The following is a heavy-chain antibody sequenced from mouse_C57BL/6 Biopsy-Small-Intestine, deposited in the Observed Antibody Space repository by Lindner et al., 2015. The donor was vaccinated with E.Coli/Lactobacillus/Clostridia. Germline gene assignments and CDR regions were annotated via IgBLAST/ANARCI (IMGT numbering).Heavy chain of an antibody. V-gene: IGHV1-47*01. D-gene: IGHD2-14*01. J-gene: IGHJ2*01. Sequence: VQLQESGAELVKPGVSVKMSCKASGYTFTTYPIEWMKQSHGKSLEWIGNFHPYNDDTKYNEKFKGKATLTVEKPSSTVYLELRRLTSDDSAVYYCARGGVLIGYFDYWGQGTTLTVSS. CDR1: GYTFTTYP. CDR2: FHPYNDDT. CDR3: ARGGVLIGYFDY.